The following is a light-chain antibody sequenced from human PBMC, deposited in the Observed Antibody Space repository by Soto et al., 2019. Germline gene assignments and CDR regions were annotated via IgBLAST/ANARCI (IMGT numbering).Light chain of an antibody. J-gene: IGKJ4*01. Sequence: DIQMTQSPSSVSASVGDTVTITCRASQGMSNFLAWFQQKPGKAPKSLIYGASSLQSGVPSNFSGSGSDTDFTLTISSLKPEDSATYFCQQYHSFPVTFGGGTNVVLK. V-gene: IGKV1-16*02. CDR1: QGMSNF. CDR3: QQYHSFPVT. CDR2: GAS.